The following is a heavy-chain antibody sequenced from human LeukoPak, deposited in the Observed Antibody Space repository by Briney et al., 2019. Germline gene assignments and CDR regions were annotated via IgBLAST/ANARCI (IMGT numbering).Heavy chain of an antibody. V-gene: IGHV1-8*01. Sequence: ASVKVSCKASGYTFTSYDINWVRQATGQVLEWMGWMNPNSGNTGYAQKFQGRVTMTRNTSISTAYMELSSLRSEDTAVYYCARARRTVVTPNYYYYYMDVWGKGTTVTVSS. CDR1: GYTFTSYD. J-gene: IGHJ6*03. CDR2: MNPNSGNT. CDR3: ARARRTVVTPNYYYYYMDV. D-gene: IGHD4-23*01.